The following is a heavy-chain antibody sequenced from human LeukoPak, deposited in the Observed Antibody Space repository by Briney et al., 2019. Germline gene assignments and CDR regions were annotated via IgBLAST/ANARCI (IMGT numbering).Heavy chain of an antibody. D-gene: IGHD3-10*01. CDR1: GFTFNTYT. CDR3: ARDAYYYGSGSEYHYYYYMDV. J-gene: IGHJ6*03. CDR2: ISSDSTYI. V-gene: IGHV3-21*01. Sequence: GGSLRLSCAASGFTFNTYTMNWVRQAPGKGLEWVSSISSDSTYIYYADSVKGRFTISRDNAKNSLDLQMNSLRVEDTAVYYCARDAYYYGSGSEYHYYYYMDVWGKGTTVTVSS.